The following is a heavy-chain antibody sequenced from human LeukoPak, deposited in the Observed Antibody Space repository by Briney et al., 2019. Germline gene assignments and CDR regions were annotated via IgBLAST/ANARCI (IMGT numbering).Heavy chain of an antibody. Sequence: PSETLSLTCAVYGGSFSGYYWSWIRQPPGQGLEWIGEVNHSGSTNYNPSLKSRVTISVDTSKNQFSLKLSSVTAADTAFYHGEEGIRDFDWFYYYGMDVWGKGTTVTVSS. J-gene: IGHJ6*04. CDR3: EEGIRDFDWFYYYGMDV. CDR2: VNHSGST. CDR1: GGSFSGYY. V-gene: IGHV4-34*01. D-gene: IGHD3-9*01.